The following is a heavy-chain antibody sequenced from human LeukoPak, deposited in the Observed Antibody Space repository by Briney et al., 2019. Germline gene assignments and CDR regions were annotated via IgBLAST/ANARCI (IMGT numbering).Heavy chain of an antibody. Sequence: GGSLRLSCAASGFSISSDGMSWVRQSPGKGLEWVSGILGGAGSTYYADSVKGRFTISRDNAKNSLYLQMNSLRAEDTAVYYCPRDRVLYCSGGSCIDAFDIWGQGTMVTVSS. CDR3: PRDRVLYCSGGSCIDAFDI. V-gene: IGHV3-23*01. D-gene: IGHD2-15*01. CDR1: GFSISSDG. J-gene: IGHJ3*02. CDR2: ILGGAGST.